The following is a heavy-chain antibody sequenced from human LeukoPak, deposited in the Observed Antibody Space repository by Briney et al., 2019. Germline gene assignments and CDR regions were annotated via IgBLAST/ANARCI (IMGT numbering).Heavy chain of an antibody. CDR2: IYATGST. Sequence: SETLSLTCTVSGGSISNYYWSWIRQPAGKGLEWIGRIYATGSTDYNPSLKSRVTMSVDTSKNQFSLKLSSVTAADTAVYYCARRAGYSYGWDVFDIWGQGTMVTVSS. J-gene: IGHJ3*02. D-gene: IGHD5-18*01. CDR3: ARRAGYSYGWDVFDI. V-gene: IGHV4-4*07. CDR1: GGSISNYY.